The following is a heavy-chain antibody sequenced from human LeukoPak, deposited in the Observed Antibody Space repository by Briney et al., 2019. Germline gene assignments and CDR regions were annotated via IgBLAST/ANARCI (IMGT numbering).Heavy chain of an antibody. V-gene: IGHV4-59*01. J-gene: IGHJ3*02. CDR3: ASSYGGYAFHI. D-gene: IGHD4-23*01. CDR2: ISYSGST. CDR1: GGSISSYY. Sequence: SETLSLTCTVSGGSISSYYWSWIRQPPGQGLEWIGYISYSGSTNYNPSLKSRVTISIDTSKNHFSLKLSSVTAADTAVYFCASSYGGYAFHIWGQGTVVTVSS.